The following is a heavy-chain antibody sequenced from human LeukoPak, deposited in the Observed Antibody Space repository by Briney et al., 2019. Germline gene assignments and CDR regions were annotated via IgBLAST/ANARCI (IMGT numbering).Heavy chain of an antibody. J-gene: IGHJ4*02. CDR2: ISASGNTI. V-gene: IGHV3-48*03. CDR1: GFTFNTYE. D-gene: IGHD4-17*01. Sequence: GGSLRLSCAASGFTFNTYEMNWVRQAPRKGLEWVSYISASGNTIYYADSVKGRFTISRDNAKNSLYLQMNSLRAEDTAVYYCARSYDYADGYFDYWGQGTLVTVSS. CDR3: ARSYDYADGYFDY.